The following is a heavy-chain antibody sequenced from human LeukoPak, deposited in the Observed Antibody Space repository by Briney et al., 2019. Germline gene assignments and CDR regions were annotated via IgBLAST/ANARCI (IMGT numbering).Heavy chain of an antibody. CDR2: ISYDGSNK. D-gene: IGHD3-22*01. Sequence: PGMSLRLSCAASGFTFSRYAMHWVRQAPGKGLEWEAFISYDGSNKYYADSVKGRFTISRDNSKNTLYLQMNSLRAEDTAVYYCVRGAGYYYDRSGYLADPWGQGTLVTVSS. CDR1: GFTFSRYA. J-gene: IGHJ5*02. V-gene: IGHV3-30*04. CDR3: VRGAGYYYDRSGYLADP.